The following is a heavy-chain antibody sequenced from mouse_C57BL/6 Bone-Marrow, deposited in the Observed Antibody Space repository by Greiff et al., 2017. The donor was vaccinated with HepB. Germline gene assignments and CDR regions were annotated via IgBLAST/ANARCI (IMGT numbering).Heavy chain of an antibody. CDR3: AREGYYVPGWYFDV. V-gene: IGHV1-52*01. Sequence: VQLQQPGAELVRPGSSVKLSCKASGYTFTSYWMHWVKQRPIQGLEWIGNIDPSDSDTHYNQKFKDKATLTVDKSSSTAYMQLSSLTSEDSAVYYCAREGYYVPGWYFDVWGTGTTVTVSS. J-gene: IGHJ1*03. D-gene: IGHD2-3*01. CDR2: IDPSDSDT. CDR1: GYTFTSYW.